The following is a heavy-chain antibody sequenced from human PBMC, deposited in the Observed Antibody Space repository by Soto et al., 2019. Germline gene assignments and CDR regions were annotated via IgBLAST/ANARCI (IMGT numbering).Heavy chain of an antibody. V-gene: IGHV3-53*02. Sequence: EVQLVETGGGLIQPGGSLRISCAVSGFTVSSNYMSWVRQAPGKGLEWVSILYRGGSTFYADSVKGRFTISRDNSLNTLYLQMNSLRAEDTAVYHCARPYDSTLPSAMYVWGQGTTVTVSS. CDR1: GFTVSSNY. CDR2: LYRGGST. J-gene: IGHJ6*02. CDR3: ARPYDSTLPSAMYV. D-gene: IGHD3-16*01.